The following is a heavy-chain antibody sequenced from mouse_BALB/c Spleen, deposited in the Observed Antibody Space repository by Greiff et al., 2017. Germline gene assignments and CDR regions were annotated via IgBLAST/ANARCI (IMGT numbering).Heavy chain of an antibody. J-gene: IGHJ3*01. CDR3: ARDGAYYRRFAY. CDR1: GFTFSDYY. V-gene: IGHV5-4*02. CDR2: ISDGGSYT. D-gene: IGHD2-10*01. Sequence: EVQGVESGGGLVKPGGSLKLSCAASGFTFSDYYMYWVRQTPEKRLEWVATISDGGSYTYYPDSVKGRFTISRDNAKNNLYLQMSILKSEDTAMYYCARDGAYYRRFAYWGQGTLVTVSA.